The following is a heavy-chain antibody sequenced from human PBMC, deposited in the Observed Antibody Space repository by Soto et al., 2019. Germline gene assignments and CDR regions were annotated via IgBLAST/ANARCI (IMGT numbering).Heavy chain of an antibody. CDR3: ARGRYGDY. V-gene: IGHV1-18*01. J-gene: IGHJ4*02. D-gene: IGHD1-1*01. CDR2: ISAHSGNT. Sequence: QVHLVQSGAEVKKPGASVKVSCKGSGYAFTTYGITWVRQDPGQGLEWMGWISAHSGNTNYAQKVQGRVTVTRDTSPSTAYMALRSLISDDPAVYYCARGRYGDYWGQGARVTVSS. CDR1: GYAFTTYG.